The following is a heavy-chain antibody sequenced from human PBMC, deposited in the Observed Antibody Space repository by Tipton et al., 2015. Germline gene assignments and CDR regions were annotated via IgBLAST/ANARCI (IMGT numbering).Heavy chain of an antibody. D-gene: IGHD4-23*01. J-gene: IGHJ4*02. Sequence: TLSLTCAVSGGSVSSPSYYWSWIRQPPGKGLEWIGYIYYIGSTNYNPSLKGRLTMSIDTSKNQFSLNLSSVTAADTAGYYCARARGRHGGLFDSWGQGILVTVSS. V-gene: IGHV4-61*01. CDR3: ARARGRHGGLFDS. CDR1: GGSVSSPSYY. CDR2: IYYIGST.